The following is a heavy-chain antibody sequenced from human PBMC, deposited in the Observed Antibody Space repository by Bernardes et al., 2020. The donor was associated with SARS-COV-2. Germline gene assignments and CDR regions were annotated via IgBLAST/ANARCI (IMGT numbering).Heavy chain of an antibody. CDR3: AREVIWFYGMDV. D-gene: IGHD3-10*01. CDR1: GFTFSRYA. Sequence: GGSLRLSCAVSGFTFSRYAMHWVRQAPGKGLELVAIISYEGSNIFYADSVKGRFTISRDNSKNTLYLQMNSLRGEDTAVYYCAREVIWFYGMDVWGQGTTVTVSS. J-gene: IGHJ6*02. CDR2: ISYEGSNI. V-gene: IGHV3-30-3*01.